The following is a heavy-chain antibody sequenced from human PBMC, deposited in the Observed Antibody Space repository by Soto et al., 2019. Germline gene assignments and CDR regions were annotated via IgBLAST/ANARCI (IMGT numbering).Heavy chain of an antibody. J-gene: IGHJ4*02. Sequence: GGSLRLSCAASGFTFSSYAMHWVRQAPGKGLEWVAVISYDGSNKYYADSVKGRFTISRDNSKNTLYLQMNSLRAEDTAVYYCARDWWEMATIYRAPGYWGQGTLVTVSS. CDR1: GFTFSSYA. D-gene: IGHD5-12*01. CDR2: ISYDGSNK. V-gene: IGHV3-30-3*01. CDR3: ARDWWEMATIYRAPGY.